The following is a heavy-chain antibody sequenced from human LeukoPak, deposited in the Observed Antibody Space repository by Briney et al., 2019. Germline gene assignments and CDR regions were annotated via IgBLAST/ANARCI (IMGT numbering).Heavy chain of an antibody. CDR2: IYQSGNT. CDR1: GCSISSGYY. D-gene: IGHD3-22*01. V-gene: IGHV4-38-2*01. Sequence: SETLSLTCAVSGCSISSGYYWGWIRQPPGKGLEWIGSIYQSGNTYYNPSLKSRVTRSVDTSKNQFSLKLSSVTAADTAVYYCARTYYYDSSGYAYFDYWGQGTLVTVSS. CDR3: ARTYYYDSSGYAYFDY. J-gene: IGHJ4*02.